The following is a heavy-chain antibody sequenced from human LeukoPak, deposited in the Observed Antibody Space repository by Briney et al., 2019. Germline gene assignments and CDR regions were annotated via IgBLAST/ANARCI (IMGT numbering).Heavy chain of an antibody. V-gene: IGHV3-74*01. CDR2: INSDGSWT. D-gene: IGHD2/OR15-2a*01. CDR3: VSFYETD. CDR1: GNYW. Sequence: GGSLRLSCAASGNYWMHWVRQAPGKGLLWVSHINSDGSWTSYADSVKGRFTISKDNAKNTVYLQMNNLRAEDTAVYYCVSFYETDWGRGTLVTVSS. J-gene: IGHJ4*02.